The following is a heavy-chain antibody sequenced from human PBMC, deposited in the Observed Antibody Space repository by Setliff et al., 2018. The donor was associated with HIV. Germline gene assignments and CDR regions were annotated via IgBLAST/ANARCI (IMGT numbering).Heavy chain of an antibody. D-gene: IGHD3-22*01. CDR3: ARGMDYYDTSGYYQYYFDY. J-gene: IGHJ4*02. V-gene: IGHV1-2*04. CDR1: GYSFTDYY. Sequence: ASVKVSCKASGYSFTDYYIHWVRQAPGQGLEWMGWINPKSDGTNYAQKFQGWITTTRDTSISTAYMELSGLRSDDTAVYYCARGMDYYDTSGYYQYYFDYWGQGTLVTVSS. CDR2: INPKSDGT.